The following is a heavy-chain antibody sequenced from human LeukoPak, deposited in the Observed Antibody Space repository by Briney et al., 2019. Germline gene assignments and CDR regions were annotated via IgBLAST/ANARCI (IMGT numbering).Heavy chain of an antibody. D-gene: IGHD5-12*01. CDR1: GYTFTSYY. Sequence: ASVKVSCKASGYTFTSYYMHWVRQAPGQGLEWMGIINPSGGSTSYAQKFQGRVTMTRDMSTSTVYMELSSLRSEDTGVYYCARGPRTYLRHIGYDSWGQGTLVTVSS. CDR2: INPSGGST. J-gene: IGHJ5*02. V-gene: IGHV1-46*01. CDR3: ARGPRTYLRHIGYDS.